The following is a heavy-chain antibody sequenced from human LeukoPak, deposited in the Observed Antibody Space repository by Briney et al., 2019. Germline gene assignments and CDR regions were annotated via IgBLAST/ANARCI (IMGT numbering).Heavy chain of an antibody. CDR1: GGSFSGYY. V-gene: IGHV4-34*01. CDR2: INHSGST. Sequence: SETLSLTCAVYGGSFSGYYWSWIRQPPGKGLEWIGEINHSGSTNYNPSLKSRVTISVDTSKNQFSLKLSSVTAADTAVYYCARGYYDPQYYFDYWGQGTLVTVSS. D-gene: IGHD3-3*01. J-gene: IGHJ4*02. CDR3: ARGYYDPQYYFDY.